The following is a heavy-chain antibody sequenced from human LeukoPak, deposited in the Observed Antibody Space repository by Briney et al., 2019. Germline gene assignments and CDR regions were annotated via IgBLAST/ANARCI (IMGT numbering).Heavy chain of an antibody. D-gene: IGHD3/OR15-3a*01. J-gene: IGHJ4*02. Sequence: GGSLRLSCAASGFTFCDYAMSWVRQAPGKGLEWVGFIRSKAYGGTTEYAASVKGRFTIAREECKSIAYLQMTSLNTEDTAVYYCTRGPLIYISRLGYWGQGTLVTVSS. CDR2: IRSKAYGGTT. V-gene: IGHV3-49*04. CDR3: TRGPLIYISRLGY. CDR1: GFTFCDYA.